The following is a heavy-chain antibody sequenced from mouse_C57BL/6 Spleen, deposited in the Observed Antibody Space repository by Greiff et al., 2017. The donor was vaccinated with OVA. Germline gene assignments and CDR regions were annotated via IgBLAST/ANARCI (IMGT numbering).Heavy chain of an antibody. D-gene: IGHD1-1*01. V-gene: IGHV5-9-1*02. CDR1: GFTFSSYA. CDR2: ISSGGDYI. Sequence: EVKLVESGEGLVKPGGSLKLSCAASGFTFSSYAMSWVRQTPEKRLEWVAYISSGGDYIYYADTVKGRFTISRDNARNTLYLQMSSLKSEDTAMYYCTRDRDYGSRGDYWGQGTSVTVSS. CDR3: TRDRDYGSRGDY. J-gene: IGHJ4*01.